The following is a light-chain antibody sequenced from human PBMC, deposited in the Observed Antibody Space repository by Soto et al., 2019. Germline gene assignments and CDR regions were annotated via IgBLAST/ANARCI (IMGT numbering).Light chain of an antibody. Sequence: DIQMTQSPSSLSASVGDTVTITCRASQTINTYLNWYRHKPGKAPKVLIFVASSLKSGVPRRFSGSGSGTDFTLTIRDLQPEDFATYYCQRTCSPPLTFGGGTKVDIK. CDR3: QRTCSPPLT. V-gene: IGKV1-39*01. CDR1: QTINTY. J-gene: IGKJ4*01. CDR2: VAS.